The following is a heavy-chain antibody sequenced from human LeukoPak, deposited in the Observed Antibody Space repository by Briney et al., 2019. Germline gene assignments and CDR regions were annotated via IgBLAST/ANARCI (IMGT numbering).Heavy chain of an antibody. CDR1: GYRFTTDW. V-gene: IGHV5-51*01. Sequence: GESLKISCQASGYRFTTDWIGWVRQVPGKGLEWMGMIYPGDSDTRYSPSFQGQVTISADTSINTAFLQWSSLKALDTAMYFCARHHEPPTYYTDYWGQGTLVTVSS. CDR2: IYPGDSDT. CDR3: ARHHEPPTYYTDY. J-gene: IGHJ4*02.